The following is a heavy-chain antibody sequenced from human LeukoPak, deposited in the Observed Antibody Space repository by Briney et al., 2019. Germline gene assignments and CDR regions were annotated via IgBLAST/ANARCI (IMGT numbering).Heavy chain of an antibody. Sequence: PGGSLRLSCAASGFTFSSYAMSWVRQAPGKGLEWVSAISGSGGSTYYADSVKGRFTISRDNSKNTLYLQMNSLRAEDTAVYYYAKARGGTGYYIYDYWGQGTLVTVSS. CDR1: GFTFSSYA. D-gene: IGHD3/OR15-3a*01. V-gene: IGHV3-23*01. CDR3: AKARGGTGYYIYDY. J-gene: IGHJ4*02. CDR2: ISGSGGST.